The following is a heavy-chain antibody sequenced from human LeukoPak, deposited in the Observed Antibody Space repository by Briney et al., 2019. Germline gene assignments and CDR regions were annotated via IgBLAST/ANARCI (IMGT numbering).Heavy chain of an antibody. CDR3: AKDGAYINYQYYFDS. CDR2: ISGNGDNT. J-gene: IGHJ4*02. D-gene: IGHD4-11*01. CDR1: GFTFSSYA. V-gene: IGHV3-23*01. Sequence: PGGSLRLSCAASGFTFSSYAMSWVRQAPGKGLEWVSTISGNGDNTYYADSVKGRFTISRDNSKNTLYLQINSLRVEDTAVYYCAKDGAYINYQYYFDSWGRGTLVTVSS.